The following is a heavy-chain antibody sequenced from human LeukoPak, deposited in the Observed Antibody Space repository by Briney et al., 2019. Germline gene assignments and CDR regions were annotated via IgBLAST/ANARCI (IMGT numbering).Heavy chain of an antibody. CDR2: ISYDGSNK. V-gene: IGHV3-30*19. CDR1: GFTFSSYG. Sequence: GGSLRLSCAASGFTFSSYGMHWVRQAPGKGLEWVAVISYDGSNKYYADSVKGRFTISRDNSKNTLYLQMNSLRAEDTAVYYCARQYSSGPMTYYFDYWGQGTLVTVSS. D-gene: IGHD6-19*01. CDR3: ARQYSSGPMTYYFDY. J-gene: IGHJ4*02.